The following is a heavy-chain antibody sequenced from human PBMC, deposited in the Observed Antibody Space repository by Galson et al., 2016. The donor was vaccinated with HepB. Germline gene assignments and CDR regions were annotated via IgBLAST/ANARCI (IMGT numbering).Heavy chain of an antibody. J-gene: IGHJ4*02. Sequence: SETLSLTCTVSGGSTSSSSYYWGWIRQPPGRGLEWIASIHYNEGTYYNPTLRSLVPMSVYTSANQFSLNLSSVTAADTAVYSCARWNYFGAVAGYWGQGTLVTVSS. CDR1: GGSTSSSSYY. CDR3: ARWNYFGAVAGY. CDR2: IHYNEGT. V-gene: IGHV4-39*01. D-gene: IGHD6-19*01.